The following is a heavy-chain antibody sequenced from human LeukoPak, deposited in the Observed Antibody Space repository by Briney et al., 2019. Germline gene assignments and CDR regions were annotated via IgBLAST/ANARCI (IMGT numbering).Heavy chain of an antibody. Sequence: ASVKVSCKASGYTFTSYDINWVRQATGQGLEWMGWMNPNSGNTGYAQKFQGRVTITRNTSISTAYMELSSLRSEDTAVYYCARGDSGSYRIDYWGQGTLVTVSS. CDR3: ARGDSGSYRIDY. V-gene: IGHV1-8*03. D-gene: IGHD1-26*01. CDR2: MNPNSGNT. CDR1: GYTFTSYD. J-gene: IGHJ4*02.